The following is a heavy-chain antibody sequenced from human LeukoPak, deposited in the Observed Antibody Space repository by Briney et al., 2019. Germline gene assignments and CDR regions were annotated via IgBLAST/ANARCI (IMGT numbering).Heavy chain of an antibody. Sequence: GAALQISCKGSGYIFTSYLISWVRQMPGKGLEWMGRIDPSDSYTNYSPSFQGHVIISADKSISTAYLKWSSLKASDTGMYYCARHTYYDILTGYWDSPYYFDYWGQGTLVTVSS. CDR3: ARHTYYDILTGYWDSPYYFDY. CDR1: GYIFTSYL. V-gene: IGHV5-10-1*01. D-gene: IGHD3-9*01. CDR2: IDPSDSYT. J-gene: IGHJ4*02.